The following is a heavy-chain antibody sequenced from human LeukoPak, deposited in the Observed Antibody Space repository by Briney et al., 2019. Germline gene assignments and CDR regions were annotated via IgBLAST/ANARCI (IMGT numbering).Heavy chain of an antibody. V-gene: IGHV3-30*02. CDR3: AKDPPSPDPYSNYLFDY. CDR2: IRYDGSNK. J-gene: IGHJ4*02. D-gene: IGHD4-11*01. Sequence: GGSLRLSCAASGLTFSSYGMHWVRQAPGKGLEGVAYIRYDGSNKHYADSVKGRFTISRDNSKNTLYLQMNSLRGEDTAVYYCAKDPPSPDPYSNYLFDYWGQGTLVTVSS. CDR1: GLTFSSYG.